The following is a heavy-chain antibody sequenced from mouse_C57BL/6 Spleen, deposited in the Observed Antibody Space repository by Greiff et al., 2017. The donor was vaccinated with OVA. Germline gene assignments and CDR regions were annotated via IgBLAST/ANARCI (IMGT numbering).Heavy chain of an antibody. V-gene: IGHV5-17*01. Sequence: EVQLMESGGGLVKPGGSLKLSCAASGFTFSDYGMHWVRQAPEKGLEWVAYISSGSSTIYYADTVKGRFTISRDNAKNTLFLHMTSLRSEDTAMYYCAGGLLRDFDYWGQGTTLTVSS. CDR2: ISSGSSTI. J-gene: IGHJ2*01. D-gene: IGHD1-1*01. CDR1: GFTFSDYG. CDR3: AGGLLRDFDY.